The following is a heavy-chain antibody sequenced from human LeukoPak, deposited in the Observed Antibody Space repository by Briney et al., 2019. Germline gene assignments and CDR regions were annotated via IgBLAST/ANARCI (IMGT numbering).Heavy chain of an antibody. J-gene: IGHJ4*02. Sequence: PGGSLRLSCATSGFTFTTYAMNWVRQAPGKGLEWVAFIRYDGSNKYYADSVKGRFTISRDNSKNTLYLQMNSLRAEDTAVYYCAKVESYWGQGTLVTVS. D-gene: IGHD1-1*01. CDR1: GFTFTTYA. V-gene: IGHV3-30*02. CDR2: IRYDGSNK. CDR3: AKVESY.